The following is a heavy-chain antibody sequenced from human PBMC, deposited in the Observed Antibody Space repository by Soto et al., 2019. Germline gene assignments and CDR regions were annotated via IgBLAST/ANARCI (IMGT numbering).Heavy chain of an antibody. J-gene: IGHJ4*02. CDR3: ARAKYEYIWGSYHPFDQ. V-gene: IGHV1-3*01. Sequence: QVQLVQSGAEVKKPGASVRLSCKVSGKSFDNFAVHWVRQTPGQRPEWMGRINVGDDKTKYSEKFQGRVIVSYDTSATTAYMELRALISEDTAVYYCARAKYEYIWGSYHPFDQWAQGAQVTVAS. CDR1: GKSFDNFA. CDR2: INVGDDKT. D-gene: IGHD3-16*02.